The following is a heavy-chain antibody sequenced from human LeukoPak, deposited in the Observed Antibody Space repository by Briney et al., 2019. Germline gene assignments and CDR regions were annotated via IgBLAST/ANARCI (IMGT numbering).Heavy chain of an antibody. CDR3: ARATLLVRGVMYY. Sequence: ASVKVSCKASGYTFTNYDINRVRQATGQGLEWMGWMNPNSGNTGYAQKFQGRVTMTRNTTISTAYIELSSRRSEDTTVYYCARATLLVRGVMYYWGQGTLVTVSS. D-gene: IGHD3-10*01. CDR1: GYTFTNYD. CDR2: MNPNSGNT. V-gene: IGHV1-8*01. J-gene: IGHJ4*02.